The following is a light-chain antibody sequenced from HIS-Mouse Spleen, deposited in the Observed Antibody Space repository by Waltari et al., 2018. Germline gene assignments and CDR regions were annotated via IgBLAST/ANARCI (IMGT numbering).Light chain of an antibody. CDR1: SSYVGTYNL. Sequence: SALPQPASVSGSPGQAHTISCTGTSSYVGTYNLVSCYQQHPGKAPKLMIYEGSKRPSGVSNRFSGSKSGNTASLTISGLQAEDEADYYCCSYAGSRGFGTGTKVTVL. J-gene: IGLJ1*01. V-gene: IGLV2-23*01. CDR3: CSYAGSRG. CDR2: EGS.